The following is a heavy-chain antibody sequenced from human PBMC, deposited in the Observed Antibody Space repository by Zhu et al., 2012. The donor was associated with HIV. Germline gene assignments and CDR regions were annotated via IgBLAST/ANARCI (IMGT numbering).Heavy chain of an antibody. CDR2: IYHSGNT. D-gene: IGHD2-21*02. J-gene: IGHJ5*02. CDR3: ARGQDVSYCGSDCYSNWFDP. Sequence: QVQLQESGPGLVKPSETLSLTCAVSGYSISSGYYWGWIRQPPGKGLEWIASIYHSGNTFYNPSLKSRVTMSVDASENQFSLKLSSVTAADMAVYYCARGQDVSYCGSDCYSNWFDPWGQGTLVTVSS. V-gene: IGHV4-38-2*01. CDR1: GYSISSGYY.